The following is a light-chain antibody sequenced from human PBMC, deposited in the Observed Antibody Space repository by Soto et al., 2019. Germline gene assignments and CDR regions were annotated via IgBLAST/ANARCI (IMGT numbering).Light chain of an antibody. V-gene: IGLV2-11*01. J-gene: IGLJ1*01. CDR2: DVS. CDR1: SSDVGGYNY. Sequence: QSALTQPRSVSGSPGQSVTISCTGTSSDVGGYNYVSWYQQHPGKAPKLMIYDVSKRPSGVPDRFSGAKSGNSASLTIFGLQTLDEADCCCCSCAGSYCPSVFGTGTKRTVL. CDR3: CSCAGSYCPSV.